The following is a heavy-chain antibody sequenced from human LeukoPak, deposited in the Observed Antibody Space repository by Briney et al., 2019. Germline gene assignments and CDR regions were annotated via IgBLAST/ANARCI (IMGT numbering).Heavy chain of an antibody. J-gene: IGHJ4*02. V-gene: IGHV3-30*04. Sequence: GGSLRLSCAASGFTFSSYAMHWVRQAPGKGLEWVAVISYDGSNKYYADSVKGRFTISRDNSKNTLYLQMNSLRAEDTAVYYCARDPHQLYSYGHGSLDYWGQGTLVTVSS. CDR3: ARDPHQLYSYGHGSLDY. CDR1: GFTFSSYA. D-gene: IGHD5-18*01. CDR2: ISYDGSNK.